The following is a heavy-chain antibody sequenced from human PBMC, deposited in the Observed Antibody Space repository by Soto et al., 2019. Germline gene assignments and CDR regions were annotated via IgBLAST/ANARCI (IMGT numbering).Heavy chain of an antibody. Sequence: GGSLRLSCAASGFTFSSYGMHWVRQAPGKGLEWVAVIWYDGSNKYYADSVKGRFTISRDNSKNTLYLQMNSLRAEDTAVYCCARSSGWEYYFDYWGQGTLVTVSS. J-gene: IGHJ4*02. CDR3: ARSSGWEYYFDY. V-gene: IGHV3-33*01. CDR1: GFTFSSYG. CDR2: IWYDGSNK. D-gene: IGHD6-19*01.